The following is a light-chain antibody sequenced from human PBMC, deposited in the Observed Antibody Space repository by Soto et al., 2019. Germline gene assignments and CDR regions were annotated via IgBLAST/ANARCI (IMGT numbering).Light chain of an antibody. CDR3: LQYGTYAT. CDR2: DAS. CDR1: QSISTW. V-gene: IGKV1-5*01. Sequence: IQMNPSPSKTSASVGARVTITCRASQSISTWLAWYRQKPGKAPRLLIYDASTLQSGVPSRFSGSGSGTEFSLTISSLQPDDFATYYCLQYGTYATFGQGTKV. J-gene: IGKJ1*01.